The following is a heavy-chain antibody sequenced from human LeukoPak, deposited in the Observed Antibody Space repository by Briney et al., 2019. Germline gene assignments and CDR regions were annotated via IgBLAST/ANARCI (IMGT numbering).Heavy chain of an antibody. V-gene: IGHV3-7*01. CDR2: IKQDGSEK. CDR1: GFTFSRYW. CDR3: ARNGVGYYGFWSGYRSDAFDI. D-gene: IGHD3-3*01. J-gene: IGHJ3*02. Sequence: GGSLRLSCAASGFTFSRYWMSWVRQAPGKGLEWVATIKQDGSEKYYVDSVKGRFTISRDNAKNSLYLQMNSLRAEDTAVYDCARNGVGYYGFWSGYRSDAFDIWGQGTMVTVSS.